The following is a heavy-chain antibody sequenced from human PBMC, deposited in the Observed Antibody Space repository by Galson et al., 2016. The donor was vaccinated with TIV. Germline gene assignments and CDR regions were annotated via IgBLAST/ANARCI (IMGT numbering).Heavy chain of an antibody. Sequence: SVKVSCKASAYTFTNYYIHWVRQAPGLGLEWMGVINRGGGSATYARTFQGRVTMTGDTFTSTVYMELSSLRSEDTAVYYCAREKPSLGVFDIWGQGTLVTVSS. J-gene: IGHJ3*02. V-gene: IGHV1-46*01. CDR1: AYTFTNYY. CDR2: INRGGGSA. CDR3: AREKPSLGVFDI. D-gene: IGHD2-8*01.